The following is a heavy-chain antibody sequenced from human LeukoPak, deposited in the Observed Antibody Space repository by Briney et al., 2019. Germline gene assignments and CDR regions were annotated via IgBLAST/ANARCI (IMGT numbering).Heavy chain of an antibody. J-gene: IGHJ2*01. CDR3: ARIPTYYYDSSGFYIPGYFDL. Sequence: SETLSLTCTVSGGSISSSSYYWGWIRQPPGKGLEWIGSIYYSGSTYYNPSLKSRVTISVDTSKNQFSLKLSSVTAADTAVYYRARIPTYYYDSSGFYIPGYFDLWGRGTLVTVSS. V-gene: IGHV4-39*01. CDR2: IYYSGST. CDR1: GGSISSSSYY. D-gene: IGHD3-22*01.